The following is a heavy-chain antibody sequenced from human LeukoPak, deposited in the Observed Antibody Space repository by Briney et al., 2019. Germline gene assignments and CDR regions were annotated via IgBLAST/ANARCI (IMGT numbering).Heavy chain of an antibody. Sequence: GASVTVSCTASGGTFSSYAISWVRQAPGQGLEWMGGIIPIFGTANYAQKLQGRVTMTTDTSTSTAYMELRSLRSDDTAVYYCARDSPFYGDYSGPDYWGQGTLVTVSS. J-gene: IGHJ4*02. CDR2: IIPIFGTA. CDR1: GGTFSSYA. D-gene: IGHD4-17*01. CDR3: ARDSPFYGDYSGPDY. V-gene: IGHV1-69*05.